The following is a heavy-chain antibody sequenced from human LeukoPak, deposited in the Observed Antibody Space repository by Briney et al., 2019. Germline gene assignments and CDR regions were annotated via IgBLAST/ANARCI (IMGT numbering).Heavy chain of an antibody. CDR3: ASLNAYYDSGGYDY. CDR2: IIPILGIA. J-gene: IGHJ4*02. Sequence: SVKVSCKASGGTFSSYAISWVRQAPGQGLEWMGRIIPILGIANYAQKFQGRVTITADKSTSTAYMELSSLRSEDTAVYYCASLNAYYDSGGYDYWGQGTLVTVSS. V-gene: IGHV1-69*04. CDR1: GGTFSSYA. D-gene: IGHD3-22*01.